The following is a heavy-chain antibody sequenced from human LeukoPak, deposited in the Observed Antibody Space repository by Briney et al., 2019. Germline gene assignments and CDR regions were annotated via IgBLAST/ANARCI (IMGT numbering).Heavy chain of an antibody. D-gene: IGHD6-13*01. CDR3: ARGGIAAAGTGRRGDY. J-gene: IGHJ4*02. CDR1: GGSFSGYY. V-gene: IGHV4-34*01. CDR2: INHSGST. Sequence: SETLSLTCAVYGGSFSGYYWSWIRQPPGKGLEWIGEINHSGSTNYNPSLKSRVTISVDTSKNQFSLKLSSVTAADTAVYYCARGGIAAAGTGRRGDYWGQGTLVTVSS.